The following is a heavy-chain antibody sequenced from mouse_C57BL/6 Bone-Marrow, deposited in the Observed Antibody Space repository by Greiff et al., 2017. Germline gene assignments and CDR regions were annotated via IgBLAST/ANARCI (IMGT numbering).Heavy chain of an antibody. Sequence: QVQLQQPGAELVKPGASVTLSCKASGYTFTSYWMQWVKQRPGQGLEWIGEIDPSDSYTNYTQKFKGKATFTVDTSSSTAYMQLSRLTSEDSAVYYCASRGFITTVVSWGQGTLVTVSA. J-gene: IGHJ3*01. CDR2: IDPSDSYT. CDR1: GYTFTSYW. CDR3: ASRGFITTVVS. V-gene: IGHV1-50*01. D-gene: IGHD1-1*01.